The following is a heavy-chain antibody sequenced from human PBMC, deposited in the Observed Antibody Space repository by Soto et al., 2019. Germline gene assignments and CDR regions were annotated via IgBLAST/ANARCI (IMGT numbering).Heavy chain of an antibody. J-gene: IGHJ6*02. CDR3: ARDSSGVSYYYGMDV. CDR2: LNPNSGGT. CDR1: GYTFTGYY. V-gene: IGHV1-2*02. Sequence: ASVKVSCKASGYTFTGYYMHWVRQAPGQGLEWMGWLNPNSGGTNYAQKFQGRVTMTRDTAKSTAYMELSRLRSDDTAVYYCARDSSGVSYYYGMDVWAQGTTVPVSS. D-gene: IGHD2-15*01.